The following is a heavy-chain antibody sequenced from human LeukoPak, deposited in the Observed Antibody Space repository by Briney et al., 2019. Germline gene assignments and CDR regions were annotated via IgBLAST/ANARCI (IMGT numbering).Heavy chain of an antibody. CDR2: ISSSSSTI. Sequence: GGSLRLSCAGSGFTFSSQSMNWVRQAPGKGLEWVSYISSSSSTIYYADSVKGRFTISRDNAKNSLYLQMNSLRAEDTAVYYCARGYYADYFDYWGQGTLVTVSS. CDR1: GFTFSSQS. V-gene: IGHV3-48*01. J-gene: IGHJ4*02. CDR3: ARGYYADYFDY. D-gene: IGHD1-26*01.